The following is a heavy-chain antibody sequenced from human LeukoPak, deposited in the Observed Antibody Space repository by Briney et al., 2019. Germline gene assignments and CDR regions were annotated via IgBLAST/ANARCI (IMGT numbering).Heavy chain of an antibody. CDR2: INPNTGAT. J-gene: IGHJ4*02. Sequence: ASVKVSCKTSGYTFTGYYLHWVRQAPGQGLEWMGWINPNTGATNNAQSFQGRVTMTRDTSISTAYMELSRLRSDDTAVYYCASGPSLVRRSGNFYSDYWGQGTLVTVSS. D-gene: IGHD3-10*01. V-gene: IGHV1-2*02. CDR1: GYTFTGYY. CDR3: ASGPSLVRRSGNFYSDY.